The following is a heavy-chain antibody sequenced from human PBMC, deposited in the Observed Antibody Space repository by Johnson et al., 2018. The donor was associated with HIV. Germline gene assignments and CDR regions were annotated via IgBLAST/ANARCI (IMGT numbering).Heavy chain of an antibody. V-gene: IGHV3-30*04. CDR3: ARDGGYCSSTSCFRHWASAFDI. J-gene: IGHJ3*02. CDR1: GFTFSNYL. D-gene: IGHD2-2*01. Sequence: QVQLVESGGGVVQPGRSLRLSCAASGFTFSNYLMHWVRQAPGKGLEWVAVISYDGSNKYYADSVKGRFTISRDNSKNTLYLQMNSLRAEDTAVYYCARDGGYCSSTSCFRHWASAFDIWGQGTMVTVSS. CDR2: ISYDGSNK.